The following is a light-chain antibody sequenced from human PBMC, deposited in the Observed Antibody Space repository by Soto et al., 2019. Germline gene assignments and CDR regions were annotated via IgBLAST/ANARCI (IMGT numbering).Light chain of an antibody. CDR1: QSVSSSY. CDR3: QHRADWPRGS. CDR2: GAS. V-gene: IGKV3D-20*02. Sequence: EIVLTQSPGTLSLSPGERTTLSCRASQSVSSSYLAWYQQKPGQAPRLLIYGASNRATGIPDRFSGSGSGTDFTLTISRLEPEDFAVYYCQHRADWPRGSFGQGTKLEIK. J-gene: IGKJ2*01.